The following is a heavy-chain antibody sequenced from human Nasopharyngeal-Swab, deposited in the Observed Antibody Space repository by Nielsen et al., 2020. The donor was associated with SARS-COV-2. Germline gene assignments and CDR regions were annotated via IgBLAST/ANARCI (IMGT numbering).Heavy chain of an antibody. V-gene: IGHV4-39*07. CDR2: IYYSGRT. CDR3: ARGAPGY. CDR1: GGSISSSSYY. Sequence: SETLSLTCTVSGGSISSSSYYWGWIRQPPGKGLEWIGSIYYSGRTNYNPSLKSRLAISIDTSKKQFSLKLSSVTAADTAVYYCARGAPGYWGQGTLVTVSS. J-gene: IGHJ4*01.